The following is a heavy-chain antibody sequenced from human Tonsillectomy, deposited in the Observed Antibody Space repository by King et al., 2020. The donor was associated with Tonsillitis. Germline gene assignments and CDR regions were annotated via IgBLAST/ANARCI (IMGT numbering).Heavy chain of an antibody. CDR2: IRSKANSYAT. V-gene: IGHV3-73*02. J-gene: IGHJ4*02. CDR1: GFTFSGSA. Sequence: VQLVGSGGGLVQPGGSLKLSCAASGFTFSGSAMHWVRQASGKGLEWVGRIRSKANSYATAYAASVKGRFTISRDDSKNTAYLQMNSLKTEDTAVYYCTRLDCSSTSCLDYWGQGTLVTVSS. CDR3: TRLDCSSTSCLDY. D-gene: IGHD2-2*01.